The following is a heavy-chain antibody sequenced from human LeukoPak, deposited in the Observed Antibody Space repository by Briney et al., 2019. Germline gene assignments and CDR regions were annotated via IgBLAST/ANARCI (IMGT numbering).Heavy chain of an antibody. D-gene: IGHD6-6*01. Sequence: SSETLSLTCTVSGGSISSYYWSWIRQPAGKGLEWIGRIYTSGGTNYNPSLKSRVTMSVDTSKNQFSLKLSSVTAADTAVYYCARDFIAARPKNYFDYWGQGTLVTVSS. CDR3: ARDFIAARPKNYFDY. J-gene: IGHJ4*02. CDR2: IYTSGGT. CDR1: GGSISSYY. V-gene: IGHV4-4*07.